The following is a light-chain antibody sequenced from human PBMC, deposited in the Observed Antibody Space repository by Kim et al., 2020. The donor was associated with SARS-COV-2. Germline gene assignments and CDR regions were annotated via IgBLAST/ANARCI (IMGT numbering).Light chain of an antibody. CDR2: VAP. Sequence: EIVLTQSPGTLSLFPGERATLPCRASQGVDSNYLAWFQQKPGQAPRLLIYVAPRRATGIPDRFSGRGSGTDFTLTNSRLEPEDFTVYYCKQYGSSPYTFGQGTKLEI. CDR1: QGVDSNY. CDR3: KQYGSSPYT. V-gene: IGKV3-20*01. J-gene: IGKJ2*01.